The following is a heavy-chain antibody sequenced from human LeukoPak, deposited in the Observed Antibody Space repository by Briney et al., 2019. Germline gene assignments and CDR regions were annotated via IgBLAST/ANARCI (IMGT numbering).Heavy chain of an antibody. D-gene: IGHD3-9*01. CDR3: ARGSVTGYYTFDY. Sequence: SETLSLTCAVYGGSFSGYYWSWIRQPPRKGLEWSGEINHSGGTNYNPSLKSRVTISVDTSKNQFSLKLSSVTDADTAVYYCARGSVTGYYTFDYWGQGTLVTVSS. CDR2: INHSGGT. CDR1: GGSFSGYY. V-gene: IGHV4-34*01. J-gene: IGHJ4*02.